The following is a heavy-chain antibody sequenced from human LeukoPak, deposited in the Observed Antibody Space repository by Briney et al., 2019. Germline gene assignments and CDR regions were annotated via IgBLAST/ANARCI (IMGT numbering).Heavy chain of an antibody. D-gene: IGHD4-23*01. Sequence: AGGSLRLSCTTSGLTFTSHGFHWLRQVVGKRLEWVAFVRNDASDTYHANSVKGRFSVPRDDSKNTLYLQMNSLRPEDTAIYYCARDRGKDYFDSWGQGTQVTVSS. CDR1: GLTFTSHG. CDR2: VRNDASDT. CDR3: ARDRGKDYFDS. J-gene: IGHJ4*02. V-gene: IGHV3-30*02.